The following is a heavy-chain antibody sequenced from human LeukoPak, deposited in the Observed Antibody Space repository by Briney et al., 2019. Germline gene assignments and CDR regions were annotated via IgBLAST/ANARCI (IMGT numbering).Heavy chain of an antibody. Sequence: ASVKVSCKASGYTFTSYDINWVRQATGQGLEWMGWMNPNSGNTGYAQKFQGRVTITRNTSISTAYMGLSRLRSDDTAVYYCARGVSGTYYYYYMDVWGKGTTVTVSS. CDR1: GYTFTSYD. J-gene: IGHJ6*03. CDR2: MNPNSGNT. CDR3: ARGVSGTYYYYYMDV. V-gene: IGHV1-8*03. D-gene: IGHD6-19*01.